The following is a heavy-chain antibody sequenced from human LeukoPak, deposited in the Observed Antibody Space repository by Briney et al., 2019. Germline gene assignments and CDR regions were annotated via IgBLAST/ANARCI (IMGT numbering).Heavy chain of an antibody. CDR2: ISGSGGST. J-gene: IGHJ4*02. CDR1: GFTFSSYA. CDR3: ATLPFLTPPMVRGVDFDY. V-gene: IGHV3-23*01. Sequence: GGSLTLSCAASGFTFSSYAMSWVRQAPGKGLEWVSAISGSGGSTYYADSVKGRFTISRDNSKNTLYLQMNSLRAEDTAVYYCATLPFLTPPMVRGVDFDYWGQGTLVTVSS. D-gene: IGHD3-10*01.